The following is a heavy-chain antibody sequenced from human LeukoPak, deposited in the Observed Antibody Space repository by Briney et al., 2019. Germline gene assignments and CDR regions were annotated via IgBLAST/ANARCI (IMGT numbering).Heavy chain of an antibody. CDR3: ARDSTYYYASGSSGPHYFDS. D-gene: IGHD3-10*01. V-gene: IGHV3-30*01. Sequence: GRSLRLSCAASGFTFSSYAMHWVRQAPGKGLEWLAVISYDGSYKYYVDSVKGRLTISRDNSKNTLYLQMNSLRVEDTAVYYCARDSTYYYASGSSGPHYFDSWGQGTLVTVSS. J-gene: IGHJ4*02. CDR2: ISYDGSYK. CDR1: GFTFSSYA.